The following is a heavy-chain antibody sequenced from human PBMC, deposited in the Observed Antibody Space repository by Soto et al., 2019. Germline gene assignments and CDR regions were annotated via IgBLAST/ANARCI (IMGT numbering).Heavy chain of an antibody. CDR2: INHSGST. CDR1: GGSFSGYY. CDR3: AREEVPQWFTRGYYGMDV. V-gene: IGHV4-34*01. Sequence: QVQLQQWGAGLLRPSETLSLTCAVHGGSFSGYYWTWIRQPPGKGLEWIGDINHSGSTNYNSSLKGRVTISVDTSKNQLSLKLRSVTAADTVVYYCAREEVPQWFTRGYYGMDVWGQGTTVTVSS. J-gene: IGHJ6*02. D-gene: IGHD2-2*01.